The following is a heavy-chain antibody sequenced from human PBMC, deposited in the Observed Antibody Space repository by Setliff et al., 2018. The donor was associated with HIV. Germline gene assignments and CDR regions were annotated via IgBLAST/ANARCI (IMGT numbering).Heavy chain of an antibody. J-gene: IGHJ2*01. CDR2: IYYSGST. CDR1: GGSISSSNYY. CDR3: AREVSASAYSSGWYGRHWYFDL. Sequence: SETLSLTCTVSGGSISSSNYYWGWIRQPPGKGLEWIGYIYYSGSTYYNPSLKSRVTISVDTSKNQFSLKLSSVTAADTAVYYCAREVSASAYSSGWYGRHWYFDLWGRGTLVTVS. V-gene: IGHV4-39*07. D-gene: IGHD6-13*01.